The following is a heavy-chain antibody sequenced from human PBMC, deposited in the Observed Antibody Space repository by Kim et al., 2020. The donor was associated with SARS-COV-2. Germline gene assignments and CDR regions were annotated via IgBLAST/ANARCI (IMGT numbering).Heavy chain of an antibody. CDR1: GYTFTSYG. V-gene: IGHV1-18*01. J-gene: IGHJ6*02. CDR2: ISAYNGNT. Sequence: ASVKVSCKASGYTFTSYGISWVRQAPGQGLEWMGWISAYNGNTNYAQKLQGRVTMTTDTSTSTAYMELRSLRSDDTAVYYCARAPPLYFDWLLSSYYYYGMDVWGQGTTVTVSS. D-gene: IGHD3-9*01. CDR3: ARAPPLYFDWLLSSYYYYGMDV.